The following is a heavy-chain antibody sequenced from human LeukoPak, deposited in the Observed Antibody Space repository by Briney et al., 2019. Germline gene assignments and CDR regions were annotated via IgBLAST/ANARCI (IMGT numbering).Heavy chain of an antibody. CDR2: IYYSGST. CDR1: GGSISSSSYY. V-gene: IGHV4-39*01. J-gene: IGHJ4*02. CDR3: AKSLYCGGDCYPPGLGYFDY. Sequence: PSETLSLTCAVSGGSISSSSYYWGWIRQPPGKGLEWIGSIYYSGSTLYNPSLKSRVTISVDTSKNQFSLKLRSVTAADTAVYYCAKSLYCGGDCYPPGLGYFDYWGQGTLVTVSS. D-gene: IGHD2-21*02.